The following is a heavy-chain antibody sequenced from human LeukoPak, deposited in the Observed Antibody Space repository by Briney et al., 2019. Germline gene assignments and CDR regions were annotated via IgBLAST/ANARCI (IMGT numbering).Heavy chain of an antibody. D-gene: IGHD3-22*01. J-gene: IGHJ4*02. CDR2: IIPILGIA. Sequence: GASVKVSCKASGGTFSSYAISWVRQAPGQGLEWMGRIIPILGIANYAQKFQGRVTITADKSTSTAYMELSSLRSEDTAVYYCASPLLHYHDSSGYSDYWGQGTLVTVSS. CDR1: GGTFSSYA. CDR3: ASPLLHYHDSSGYSDY. V-gene: IGHV1-69*04.